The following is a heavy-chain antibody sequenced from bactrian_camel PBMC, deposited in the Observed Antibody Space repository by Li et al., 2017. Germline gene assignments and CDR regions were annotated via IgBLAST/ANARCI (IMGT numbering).Heavy chain of an antibody. CDR2: LLAGGGGT. V-gene: IGHV3S28*01. CDR3: AAELRYPGACHVAAPKQAYNT. CDR1: RYTRPYC. J-gene: IGHJ4*01. Sequence: QLVESGGGSVKAGGSLRLSCAASRYTRPYCMGWFRQAPGKEREGVAALLAGGGGTYYADSVKGRFTVSKGNAKHTLNLQMNNLEPDDTGMYFCAAELRYPGACHVAAPKQAYNTRGQGTQVTVS. D-gene: IGHD2*01.